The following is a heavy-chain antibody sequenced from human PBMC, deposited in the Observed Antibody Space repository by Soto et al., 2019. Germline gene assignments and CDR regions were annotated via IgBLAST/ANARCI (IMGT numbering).Heavy chain of an antibody. CDR3: ARASTTVTTLDY. CDR2: IYHSGST. V-gene: IGHV4-30-2*01. J-gene: IGHJ4*02. Sequence: SETLSLTCAVSGGSISSGGYSWSWIRQPPGKGLEWIGYIYHSGSTYYNPSLKSRVTISVDRSKNQFSLKLSSVTAADTAVYYCARASTTVTTLDYWGQGTLVTV. CDR1: GGSISSGGYS. D-gene: IGHD4-17*01.